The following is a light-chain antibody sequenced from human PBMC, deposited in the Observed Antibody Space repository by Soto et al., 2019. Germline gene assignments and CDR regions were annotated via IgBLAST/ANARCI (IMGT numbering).Light chain of an antibody. CDR3: QQYGSSPGT. CDR2: DAS. V-gene: IGKV3-20*01. CDR1: QSVSSY. J-gene: IGKJ1*01. Sequence: EVVLTQSPATLSVSPGEGVTLSCRASQSVSSYLAWYQQKPGQAPRLLIYDASNRATGIPARFSGSGSGTDLTLTISRLEPEDFAVYYCQQYGSSPGTFGQGTKVDIK.